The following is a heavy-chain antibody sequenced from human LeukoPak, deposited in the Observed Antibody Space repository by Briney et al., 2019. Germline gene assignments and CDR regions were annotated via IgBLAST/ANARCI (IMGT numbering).Heavy chain of an antibody. J-gene: IGHJ4*02. CDR3: NTYHFDY. CDR2: ISYDGSNK. CDR1: GFTFSSYG. D-gene: IGHD2-2*01. Sequence: GRSLRLSCAASGFTFSSYGMHWVRQAPGKGLEWVAVISYDGSNKYYADSVKGRFTISRDNSKNTPYLQMNSLRAEDTAVYYCNTYHFDYWGQGTLVTVSS. V-gene: IGHV3-30*03.